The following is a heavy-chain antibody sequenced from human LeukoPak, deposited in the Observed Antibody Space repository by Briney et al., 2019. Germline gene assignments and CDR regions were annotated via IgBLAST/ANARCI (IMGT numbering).Heavy chain of an antibody. CDR2: IIPIFGTG. V-gene: IGHV1-69*13. CDR3: ARAPHCSSTSCYNRGPWWLRY. Sequence: ASVNVSCKASVGTLIGCAISWVRQAPRQGLEWMGGIIPIFGTGNPAQTLQGRVTITADESTSTAYMELGSLRSEDTAVYYCARAPHCSSTSCYNRGPWWLRYWGQGTLVSVSS. J-gene: IGHJ4*02. D-gene: IGHD2-2*02. CDR1: VGTLIGCA.